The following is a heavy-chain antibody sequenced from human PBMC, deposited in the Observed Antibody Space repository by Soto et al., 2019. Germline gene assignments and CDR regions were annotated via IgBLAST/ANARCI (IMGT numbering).Heavy chain of an antibody. CDR3: AKDGQQLTPYYFDY. D-gene: IGHD6-13*01. CDR1: GFTFSIYA. Sequence: EVQLLESGGGLVQPGGSLRLSCAASGFTFSIYAMTWVRQAPGKGLEWVSAISGSGGSTYYADSVRGRFTISRDNSKNTLYLQMNSLRAEDTALYYCAKDGQQLTPYYFDYWGQGTLVTVSS. J-gene: IGHJ4*02. V-gene: IGHV3-23*01. CDR2: ISGSGGST.